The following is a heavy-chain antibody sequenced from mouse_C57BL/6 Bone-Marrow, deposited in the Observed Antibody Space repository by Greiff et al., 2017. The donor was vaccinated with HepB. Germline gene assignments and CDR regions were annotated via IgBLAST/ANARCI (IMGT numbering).Heavy chain of an antibody. D-gene: IGHD1-1*01. CDR2: ISSGSSTI. Sequence: EVMLVESGGGLVKPGGSLKLSCAASGFTFSDYGMHWVRQAPEKGLEWVAYISSGSSTIYYADTVKGRFTISRDNAKNTLFLQMTSLRSEDTAMYDCATLLRTPFAYWGQGTLVTVSA. V-gene: IGHV5-17*01. J-gene: IGHJ3*01. CDR3: ATLLRTPFAY. CDR1: GFTFSDYG.